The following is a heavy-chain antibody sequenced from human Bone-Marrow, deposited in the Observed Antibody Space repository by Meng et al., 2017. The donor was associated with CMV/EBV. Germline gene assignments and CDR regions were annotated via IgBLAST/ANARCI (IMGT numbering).Heavy chain of an antibody. Sequence: GESLKIACAASGFIFSSYEMNWVRQAPGKGLEWVSYIRSRGDTIYYADSVKGRFTISRDNAKNSLYLQMNSLRAEDTAVYYCARAIAVVNHAAFDVWGQGTMVTVSS. V-gene: IGHV3-48*03. J-gene: IGHJ3*01. CDR3: ARAIAVVNHAAFDV. CDR1: GFIFSSYE. CDR2: IRSRGDTI. D-gene: IGHD3-22*01.